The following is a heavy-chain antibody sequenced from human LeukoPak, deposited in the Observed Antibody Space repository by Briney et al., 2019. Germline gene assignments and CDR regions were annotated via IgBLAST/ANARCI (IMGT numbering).Heavy chain of an antibody. Sequence: SVKVSCKASGGTFSSYAISWVRQAPGQGLEWMGGIIPIFGTANYAQKFQGRVTITADESTSTACMELSSLRSEDTAVYYCARDGYSYGYGHHNFDYWGQGTLVTVSS. J-gene: IGHJ4*02. CDR2: IIPIFGTA. V-gene: IGHV1-69*13. D-gene: IGHD5-18*01. CDR1: GGTFSSYA. CDR3: ARDGYSYGYGHHNFDY.